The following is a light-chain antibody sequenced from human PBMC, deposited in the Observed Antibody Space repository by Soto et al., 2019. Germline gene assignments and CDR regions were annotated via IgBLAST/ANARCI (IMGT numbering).Light chain of an antibody. CDR3: QQYHRSSIT. CDR2: DAS. Sequence: DIQMTQSPSTLSASVGDRVTITCRASQSVTTWLAWYQQKPGKAPKILIYDASSLESGVPSRFSGSGSGTEFTLTISSLQPDDFATYYCQQYHRSSITFGQGTRLQI. V-gene: IGKV1-5*01. CDR1: QSVTTW. J-gene: IGKJ5*01.